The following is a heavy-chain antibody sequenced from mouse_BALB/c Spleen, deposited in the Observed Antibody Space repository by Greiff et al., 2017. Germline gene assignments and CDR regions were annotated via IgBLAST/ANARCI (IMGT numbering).Heavy chain of an antibody. CDR1: GYTFTDYW. V-gene: IGHV1-69*01. Sequence: QVQLQQPGAELVMPGASVKMSCKASGYTFTDYWMHWVKQRPGQGLEWIGAIDTSDSYTSYNQKFKGKATLTVDESSSTAYMQLSSLTSEDSAVYYCARSGYYAMDYWGQGTSVTVSS. CDR3: ARSGYYAMDY. CDR2: IDTSDSYT. D-gene: IGHD1-3*01. J-gene: IGHJ4*01.